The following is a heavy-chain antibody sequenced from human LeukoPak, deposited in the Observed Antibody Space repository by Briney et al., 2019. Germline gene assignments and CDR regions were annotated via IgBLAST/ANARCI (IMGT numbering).Heavy chain of an antibody. CDR1: GYTFTTYD. CDR3: ARATSGGFNWFAP. V-gene: IGHV1-8*03. Sequence: ASVKVSCKASGYTFTTYDINWVRQATGQGLEWMGWMNPNSGNAGYAQRFQGRVTFTRDTSISTAYMELTSLRSDDTAVYYCARATSGGFNWFAPWGQGTLVTVSS. J-gene: IGHJ5*02. D-gene: IGHD3-10*01. CDR2: MNPNSGNA.